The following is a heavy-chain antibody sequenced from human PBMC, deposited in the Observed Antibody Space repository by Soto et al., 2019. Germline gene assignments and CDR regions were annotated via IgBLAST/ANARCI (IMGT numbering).Heavy chain of an antibody. D-gene: IGHD1-20*01. J-gene: IGHJ2*01. CDR1: GGSSRAYH. V-gene: IGHV4-34*01. CDR3: AGGPRYWSFAL. Sequence: SETLSLTCSVYGGSSRAYHWSWIRRSPGEGLEWIGEFSYSGSLNYNPSLKRRVAVSLDTSXDHFSLTMPSVTAADTGVYFSAGGPRYWSFALWGRGTLVT. CDR2: FSYSGSL.